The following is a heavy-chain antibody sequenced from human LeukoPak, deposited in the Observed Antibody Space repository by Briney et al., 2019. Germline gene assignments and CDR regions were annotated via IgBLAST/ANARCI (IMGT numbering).Heavy chain of an antibody. Sequence: GRSLRLSCAASGFTFSSYWMTWVRQAPGKGLEWVANIKQDGNEKYYVDSVQGRFTISRDNAKNSLYLQMNSLRAEDTAVYYCVRVFRGVGLDYWGQGTLVTVSS. CDR2: IKQDGNEK. J-gene: IGHJ4*02. CDR1: GFTFSSYW. V-gene: IGHV3-7*04. CDR3: VRVFRGVGLDY. D-gene: IGHD3-10*01.